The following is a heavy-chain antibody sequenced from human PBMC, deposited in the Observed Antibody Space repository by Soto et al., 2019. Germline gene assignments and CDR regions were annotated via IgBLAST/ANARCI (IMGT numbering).Heavy chain of an antibody. CDR3: ARCPIPSGYDSSGYTDY. J-gene: IGHJ4*02. CDR2: INAGNGNT. Sequence: ASVKLSCKASGYTFPSYAMHWVRQAPGQRLEWMGWINAGNGNTKYSQKFQGRVTITRYTSASTAYMELSSLRSDDTAVYYCARCPIPSGYDSSGYTDYWGQGNLVTGS. D-gene: IGHD3-22*01. V-gene: IGHV1-3*01. CDR1: GYTFPSYA.